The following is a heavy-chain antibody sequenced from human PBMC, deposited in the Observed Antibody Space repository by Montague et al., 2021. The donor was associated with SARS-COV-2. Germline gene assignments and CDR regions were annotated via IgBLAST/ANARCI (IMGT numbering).Heavy chain of an antibody. CDR2: ISYDGSNK. CDR3: ARDPFYYDILTGYIYPAYYYYYGMDV. V-gene: IGHV3-30-3*01. D-gene: IGHD3-9*01. Sequence: SLRLSCAASGFTFSSYAMHWVRQAPGKGLEWVAVISYDGSNKYYADSAKGRFTISRDNSKNTLYLQMNSLRAEDTAVYYCARDPFYYDILTGYIYPAYYYYYGMDVWGQGTTVTVSS. J-gene: IGHJ6*02. CDR1: GFTFSSYA.